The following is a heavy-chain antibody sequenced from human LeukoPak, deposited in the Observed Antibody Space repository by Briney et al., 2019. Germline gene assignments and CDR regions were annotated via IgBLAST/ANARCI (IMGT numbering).Heavy chain of an antibody. D-gene: IGHD3-3*01. V-gene: IGHV3-15*01. CDR3: ATHLTYHDFWSTGIYYYYYAMDV. Sequence: GGSLRLSCAASGFTFSNAWMSWVRQAPGKGLEWVGPIKSKTDGGTTDYAAPVKARFTISRDDSKNTLSLQMNSLKTEDTAVYYCATHLTYHDFWSTGIYYYYYAMDVWGQGTTVTVSS. CDR1: GFTFSNAW. CDR2: IKSKTDGGTT. J-gene: IGHJ6*02.